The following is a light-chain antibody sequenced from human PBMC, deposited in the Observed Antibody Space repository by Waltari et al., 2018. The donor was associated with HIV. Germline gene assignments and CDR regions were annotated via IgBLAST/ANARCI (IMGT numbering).Light chain of an antibody. CDR2: DVS. CDR3: SSYTSITLI. Sequence: QSALTQPASVSGSPGQSITISCTGSGSDIGGYNYVSWYQHYPGKAPKLIIYDVSRRPSVVSNRFSGSKSGNTASLTISGLRAEDEAEYYCSSYTSITLIFGRGTKLTVL. CDR1: GSDIGGYNY. V-gene: IGLV2-14*03. J-gene: IGLJ2*01.